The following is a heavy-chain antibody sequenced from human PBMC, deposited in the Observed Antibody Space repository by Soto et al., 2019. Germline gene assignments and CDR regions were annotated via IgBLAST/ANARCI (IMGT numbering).Heavy chain of an antibody. Sequence: GASVKVSCKASGYTFTSYAMHWVRQAPGQGLEWMGGIIPIFGTANYAQKFQGRVTITADESTSTAYMELSSLRSEDTAVYYCASSVAKYYYYGMDVWGQGTTVTVSS. V-gene: IGHV1-69*13. CDR2: IIPIFGTA. J-gene: IGHJ6*02. D-gene: IGHD5-12*01. CDR3: ASSVAKYYYYGMDV. CDR1: GYTFTSYA.